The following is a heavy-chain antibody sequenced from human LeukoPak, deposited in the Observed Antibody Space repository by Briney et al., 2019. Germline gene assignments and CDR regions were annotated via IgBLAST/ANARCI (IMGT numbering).Heavy chain of an antibody. J-gene: IGHJ3*02. Sequence: SETLSLTCTVSGGSISSYYWSWIRQPPGKGLEWIGYIYYSGSTNYNPSLKSRVTISVDTSKNQFSLKLRSLTAADTAVYYCARHSYLGGSHAFDIWGQGTMVTVSS. CDR2: IYYSGST. CDR1: GGSISSYY. V-gene: IGHV4-59*08. D-gene: IGHD4-23*01. CDR3: ARHSYLGGSHAFDI.